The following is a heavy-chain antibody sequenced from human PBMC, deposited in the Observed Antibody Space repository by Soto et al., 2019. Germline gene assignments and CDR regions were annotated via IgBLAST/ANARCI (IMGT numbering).Heavy chain of an antibody. CDR2: IIPIFGTA. Sequence: SVKVSCKASGGTFSSYAISWVRQAPGQGLEWMGGIIPIFGTANYAQKFQGRVTITADESTSTAYMELSSLRSEDTAVYYCASKSRFDYSTYYYSGMDVWGQGTTVTVSS. CDR3: ASKSRFDYSTYYYSGMDV. V-gene: IGHV1-69*13. J-gene: IGHJ6*02. CDR1: GGTFSSYA. D-gene: IGHD4-4*01.